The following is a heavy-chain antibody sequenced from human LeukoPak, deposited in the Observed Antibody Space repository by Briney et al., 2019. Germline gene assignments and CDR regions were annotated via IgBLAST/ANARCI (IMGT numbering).Heavy chain of an antibody. D-gene: IGHD5-24*01. CDR2: IYYSGST. V-gene: IGHV4-30-4*08. J-gene: IGHJ4*02. Sequence: SQTLSLTXTVSGGSISSGDYYWSWIRQPPGKGLQWIGYIYYSGSTYYNPSLKSRVTISVDTSKNQFSLKLSSVTAADTAVYYCASRDGYNSFDYWGQGTLVTVSS. CDR1: GGSISSGDYY. CDR3: ASRDGYNSFDY.